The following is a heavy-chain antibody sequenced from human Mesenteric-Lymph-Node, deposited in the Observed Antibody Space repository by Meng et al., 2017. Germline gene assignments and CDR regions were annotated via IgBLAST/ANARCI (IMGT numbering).Heavy chain of an antibody. CDR3: ARADRYGSGSYLLNYYYYYGMDV. V-gene: IGHV4-59*01. D-gene: IGHD3-10*01. CDR2: IYSSGST. Sequence: SETLSLTCTVSGGSISNYYWNWIRQPPGKGLEWIGYIYSSGSTNYNPSLKSRVTISVDTSKNQFSLKLSSVTAADTAVYYCARADRYGSGSYLLNYYYYYGMDVWGQGTTVTVSS. CDR1: GGSISNYY. J-gene: IGHJ6*02.